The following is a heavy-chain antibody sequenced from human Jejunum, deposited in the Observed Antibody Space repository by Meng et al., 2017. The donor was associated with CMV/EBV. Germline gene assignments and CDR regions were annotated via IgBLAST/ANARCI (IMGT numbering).Heavy chain of an antibody. D-gene: IGHD1-26*01. CDR2: INPPTGDT. V-gene: IGHV1-2*02. CDR3: AKDAGSFLDYYFDY. CDR1: KYTFTDYY. J-gene: IGHJ4*02. Sequence: SKYTFTDYYMQWVRQAPGQGLEWMGWINPPTGDTNYAPKFQGRVTMTRDMSINTVYMEVTRLRSDDTAVYYCAKDAGSFLDYYFDYWGQGTLVTVSS.